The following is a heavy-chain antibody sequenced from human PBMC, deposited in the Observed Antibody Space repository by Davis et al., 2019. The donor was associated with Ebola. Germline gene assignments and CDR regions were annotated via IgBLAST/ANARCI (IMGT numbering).Heavy chain of an antibody. V-gene: IGHV4-59*01. J-gene: IGHJ6*02. Sequence: MPSETLSLTCTVSGGSISSYYWSWIRQPPGKGLEWIGYIYDSGSTAYNPSRNYNPSLKSRVTISLDTSQNQFSLKLTSATAADTAVYYCARDRGVGDYYYYYGMDVWGQGTTVTVSS. CDR3: ARDRGVGDYYYYYGMDV. D-gene: IGHD3-16*01. CDR2: IYDSGSTAYNPSR. CDR1: GGSISSYY.